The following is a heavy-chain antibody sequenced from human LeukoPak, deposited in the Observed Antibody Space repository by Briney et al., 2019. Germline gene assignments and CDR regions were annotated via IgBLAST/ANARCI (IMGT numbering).Heavy chain of an antibody. D-gene: IGHD6-19*01. CDR2: IKQDGSEK. V-gene: IGHV3-7*01. J-gene: IGHJ6*03. Sequence: GGSLRLSCAASGFTFSSYWMSWVRQAPGKGLEWVANIKQDGSEKYYVDSVKGRFTISRDNAKNSLYLQMNSLKAEDTAVYYCARIVAGFYYYYYMDVWGKGTTVTVSS. CDR1: GFTFSSYW. CDR3: ARIVAGFYYYYYMDV.